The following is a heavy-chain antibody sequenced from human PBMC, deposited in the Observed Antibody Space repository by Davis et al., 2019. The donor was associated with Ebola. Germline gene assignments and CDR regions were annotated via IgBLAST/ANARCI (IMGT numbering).Heavy chain of an antibody. J-gene: IGHJ3*02. CDR3: AGRIVYAHDAFDI. V-gene: IGHV4-59*03. CDR1: GDSLGDNY. Sequence: PSETLSLTCTVSGDSLGDNYCCWIRQSPGKGLEWIGYINYSGHFNSNPSLGGRVTISVDTSKNQFSLKLSSVTAADTAVYYCAGRIVYAHDAFDIWGQGILVTVSS. D-gene: IGHD2-8*01. CDR2: INYSGHF.